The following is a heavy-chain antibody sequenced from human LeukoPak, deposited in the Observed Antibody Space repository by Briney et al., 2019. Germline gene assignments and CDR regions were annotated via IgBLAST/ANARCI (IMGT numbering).Heavy chain of an antibody. D-gene: IGHD4-17*01. CDR3: ARGSQYYGDYAYYFDY. V-gene: IGHV4-30-4*01. Sequence: SETLSLTCTVSGGSISSGDYYWSWIRQPPGKGLEWIGYIYYSGSTYYNPSLKSRVTISVDTSKNQFSLKLSSVTAADTAVYYCARGSQYYGDYAYYFDYWGQGTLVTVSS. J-gene: IGHJ4*02. CDR1: GGSISSGDYY. CDR2: IYYSGST.